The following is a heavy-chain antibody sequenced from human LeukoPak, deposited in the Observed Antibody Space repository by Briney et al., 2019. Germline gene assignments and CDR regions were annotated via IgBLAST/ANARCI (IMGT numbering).Heavy chain of an antibody. CDR2: INQSGST. Sequence: SETLSLTGAVYGGSFSGYYWSWIRQPPGKGLEWIGEINQSGSTNYNPSLKSRVTISVDTSKNQFSLKLSSVTAADTAVYYCARGELVIVPAVNYYYYYMDVWGKGTTVTVSS. D-gene: IGHD2-2*01. V-gene: IGHV4-34*01. J-gene: IGHJ6*03. CDR1: GGSFSGYY. CDR3: ARGELVIVPAVNYYYYYMDV.